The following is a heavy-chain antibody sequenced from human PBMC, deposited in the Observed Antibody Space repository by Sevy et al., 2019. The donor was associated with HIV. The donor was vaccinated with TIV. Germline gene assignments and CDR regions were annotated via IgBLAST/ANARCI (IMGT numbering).Heavy chain of an antibody. CDR3: AGENAWGRGYS. J-gene: IGHJ4*02. Sequence: SETLSLTCTVSGGSITSLYWNWIRQPPGKGLEWIANIYYNSHINYNPSLKSRVTLSLDTSKNQFSQGLSSVTAADTAMYYCAGENAWGRGYSWGQGTLVTVSS. CDR1: GGSITSLY. D-gene: IGHD1-26*01. CDR2: IYYNSHI. V-gene: IGHV4-59*08.